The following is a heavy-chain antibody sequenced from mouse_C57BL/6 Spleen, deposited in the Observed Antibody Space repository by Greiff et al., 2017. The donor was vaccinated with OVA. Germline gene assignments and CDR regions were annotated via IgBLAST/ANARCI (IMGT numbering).Heavy chain of an antibody. CDR1: GYAFSSYW. CDR2: IYPGDGDT. D-gene: IGHD2-5*01. V-gene: IGHV1-80*01. CDR3: ARGDYSNHVGFAY. Sequence: VKVVESGAELVKPGASVKISCKASGYAFSSYWMNWVKQRPGKGLEWIGQIYPGDGDTNYNGKFKGKATLTADKSSSTAYMQLSSLTSEDSAVYFCARGDYSNHVGFAYWGQGTLVTVSA. J-gene: IGHJ3*01.